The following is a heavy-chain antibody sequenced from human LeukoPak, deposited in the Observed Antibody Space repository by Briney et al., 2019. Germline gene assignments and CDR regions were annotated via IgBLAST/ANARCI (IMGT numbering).Heavy chain of an antibody. D-gene: IGHD6-13*01. V-gene: IGHV7-4-1*02. CDR3: ARDIRTYSSSWSRFDP. Sequence: GASVKVSCKASGYTFTSYAMNWVRQAPGQGLEWMGWINTNNGNPTYAQGFTGRFVFSLDTSVSTAYLQISSLKAEDTAVYYCARDIRTYSSSWSRFDPWGQGTLVTVSS. CDR1: GYTFTSYA. J-gene: IGHJ5*02. CDR2: INTNNGNP.